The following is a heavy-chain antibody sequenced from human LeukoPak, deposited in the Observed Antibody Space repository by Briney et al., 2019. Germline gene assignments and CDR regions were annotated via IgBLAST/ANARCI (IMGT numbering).Heavy chain of an antibody. CDR3: AKFNGHPTTNYYMDV. CDR1: GFSVSSSA. CDR2: IIDTGGAT. V-gene: IGHV3-23*01. Sequence: GRSLRLACAASGFSVSSSAMACVSQDPGKGIEWVSAIIDTGGATYYADSVKGRFTISRDNSKNTLFLQMNSLRAEDTAVYYCAKFNGHPTTNYYMDVWGEGTTVTVSS. D-gene: IGHD3-10*01. J-gene: IGHJ6*04.